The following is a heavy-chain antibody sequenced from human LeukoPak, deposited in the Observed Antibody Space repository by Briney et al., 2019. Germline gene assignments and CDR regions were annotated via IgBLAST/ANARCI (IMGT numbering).Heavy chain of an antibody. CDR1: GGSIGSSSYS. V-gene: IGHV4-39*01. D-gene: IGHD6-19*01. CDR2: IYYSGST. J-gene: IGHJ6*02. Sequence: PSETLSLTCIVSGGSIGSSSYSWAWIRQPPGKGLEWIGSIYYSGSTNKNPSLKSRLTMSVDTSLDQFSLKMASVTAAATALYYCARHSSSNWISRFDVWGQGTTVTVSS. CDR3: ARHSSSNWISRFDV.